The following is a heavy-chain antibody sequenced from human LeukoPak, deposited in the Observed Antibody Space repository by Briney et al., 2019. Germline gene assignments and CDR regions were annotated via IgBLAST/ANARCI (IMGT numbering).Heavy chain of an antibody. V-gene: IGHV4-61*02. D-gene: IGHD5-24*01. CDR2: ISATGST. CDR3: AGEVRARDGYNYGGSDY. J-gene: IGHJ4*02. Sequence: PSQTLSLTCTVSGGSISSGSYYWTWIRPPAGKGLEWIGPISATGSTNYNPSLKSRVTISIDTSKNQFSLKLSSVTAADTAVYYCAGEVRARDGYNYGGSDYWGQGTLVTVSS. CDR1: GGSISSGSYY.